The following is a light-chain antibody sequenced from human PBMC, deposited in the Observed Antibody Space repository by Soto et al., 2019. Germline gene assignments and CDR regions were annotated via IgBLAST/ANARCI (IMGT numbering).Light chain of an antibody. CDR2: GAS. V-gene: IGKV3-20*01. J-gene: IGKJ4*01. Sequence: EIVLAQSPDTLSLSPGEXATLSCRTSQSMSTNYLAWYQQKSGQPPRLLIYGASIRATGIPDRFSGSGSGTDFTLTISRLEPEDFAVYYCHQYDSSPLTFGGGAKVEIK. CDR3: HQYDSSPLT. CDR1: QSMSTNY.